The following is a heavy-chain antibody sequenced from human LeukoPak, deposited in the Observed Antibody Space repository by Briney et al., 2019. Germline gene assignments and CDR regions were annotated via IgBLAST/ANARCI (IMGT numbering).Heavy chain of an antibody. V-gene: IGHV1-2*02. Sequence: ASVKVSCKTSGYTFTGYYLHWVRQAPGQGLEWMGWINPNSGDTTYTQKFQGGVTMTGDTSISTAYMELSRLMSGDTAVYYCARIGLKSSGYYRLDYWGQGTLVTVSS. J-gene: IGHJ4*02. CDR1: GYTFTGYY. CDR3: ARIGLKSSGYYRLDY. D-gene: IGHD3-22*01. CDR2: INPNSGDT.